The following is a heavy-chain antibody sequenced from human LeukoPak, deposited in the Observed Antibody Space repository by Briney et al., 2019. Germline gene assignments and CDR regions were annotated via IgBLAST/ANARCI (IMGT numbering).Heavy chain of an antibody. CDR1: GYTFTGYY. V-gene: IGHV1-2*02. J-gene: IGHJ6*02. D-gene: IGHD3-3*01. Sequence: ASVKVSCKASGYTFTGYYMHWVRQAPGQGLEWMGWINPNSGGTNYAQKFQGRVTMTRDTSISTAYMELSRLRSDDTAVYYCASESPPLDYDFWSGYSSSSGYYYGMDVWGQGTTVTVSS. CDR2: INPNSGGT. CDR3: ASESPPLDYDFWSGYSSSSGYYYGMDV.